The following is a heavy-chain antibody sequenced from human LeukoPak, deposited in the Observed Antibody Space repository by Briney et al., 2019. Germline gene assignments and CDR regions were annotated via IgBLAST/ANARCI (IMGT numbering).Heavy chain of an antibody. CDR3: TTDPGEWELLNFDY. D-gene: IGHD1-26*01. CDR2: ISSSGSTI. Sequence: PGGSLRLSCAASGFTFSDYYMSWIRQAPGKGLEWVSYISSSGSTIYYADSVKGRFTISRDNAKNSLYLQMNSLRAEDTAVYYCTTDPGEWELLNFDYWGQGTLVTVSS. J-gene: IGHJ4*02. V-gene: IGHV3-11*04. CDR1: GFTFSDYY.